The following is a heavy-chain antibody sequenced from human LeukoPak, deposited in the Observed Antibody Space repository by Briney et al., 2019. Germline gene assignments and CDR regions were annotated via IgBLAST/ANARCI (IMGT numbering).Heavy chain of an antibody. CDR1: GFTFSSYS. CDR2: ISSSSSYI. Sequence: PGGSLRLSCAASGFTFSSYSMNWVRQAPGKGLEWVSSISSSSSYIYYADSVKGRFTISRDNAKNSLYLQMNSLRAEDTAVYYCARVGGSGWYYLDYWGQGTLVTVSS. V-gene: IGHV3-21*01. CDR3: ARVGGSGWYYLDY. J-gene: IGHJ4*02. D-gene: IGHD6-19*01.